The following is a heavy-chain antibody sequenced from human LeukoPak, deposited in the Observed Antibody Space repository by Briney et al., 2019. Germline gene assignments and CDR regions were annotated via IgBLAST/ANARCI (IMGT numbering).Heavy chain of an antibody. Sequence: GGSLRLSCAASGFTFSSAWMNWVRQAPGKGLEWVSTISSSGGYIYYADSVKGRFTISRDTAKNSLYLQMNSLRVEDTAVYNCARLRDTVTSASDYWGQGTLVTVSS. CDR3: ARLRDTVTSASDY. D-gene: IGHD4-17*01. CDR2: ISSSGGYI. V-gene: IGHV3-21*01. J-gene: IGHJ4*02. CDR1: GFTFSSAW.